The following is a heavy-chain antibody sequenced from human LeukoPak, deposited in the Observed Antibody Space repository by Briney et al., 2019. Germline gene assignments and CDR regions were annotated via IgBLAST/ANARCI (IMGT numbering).Heavy chain of an antibody. CDR1: GGTFSSYA. CDR3: ARGYSSGWYFAFDI. CDR2: IIPIFGTT. Sequence: ASVKVSCKASGGTFSSYAISWVRQAPGQGLEWMGGIIPIFGTTNYAQKFQGRVTITADESTSTAYMELSSLRSEDTAVYYCARGYSSGWYFAFDIWGQGTMVTVSS. J-gene: IGHJ3*02. V-gene: IGHV1-69*01. D-gene: IGHD6-19*01.